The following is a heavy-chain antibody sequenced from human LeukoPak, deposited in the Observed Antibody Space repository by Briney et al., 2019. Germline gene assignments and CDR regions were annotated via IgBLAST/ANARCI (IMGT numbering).Heavy chain of an antibody. CDR1: GFTYSSYT. CDR2: IISSTSTR. V-gene: IGHV3-48*01. Sequence: GGSLTLSCAASGFTYSSYTMNWIRQAPGKRLEWVSYIISSTSTRSYADSVMGRFTISRDNDKNSLYLQMNCLRPEDTAVYYCARDKDYAFDIWGQGTIVTVSS. J-gene: IGHJ3*02. CDR3: ARDKDYAFDI. D-gene: IGHD3-16*01.